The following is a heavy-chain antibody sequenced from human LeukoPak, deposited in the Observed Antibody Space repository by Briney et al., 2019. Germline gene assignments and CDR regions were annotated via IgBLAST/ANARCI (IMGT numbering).Heavy chain of an antibody. V-gene: IGHV3-7*01. CDR1: GSTFSSYW. CDR3: ARTVFGVVTGYFDY. CDR2: IKQDGSEK. Sequence: GGSLRLSCAASGSTFSSYWMSWVRQAPGKGLEWVANIKQDGSEKYYVDSVKGRFTISRDNAKNSLYLQMNSLRAEDTAVYYCARTVFGVVTGYFDYWGQGTLVTVSS. D-gene: IGHD3-3*01. J-gene: IGHJ4*02.